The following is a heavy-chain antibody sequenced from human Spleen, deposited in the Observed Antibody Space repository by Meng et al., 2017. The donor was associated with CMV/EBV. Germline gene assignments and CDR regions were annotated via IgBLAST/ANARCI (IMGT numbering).Heavy chain of an antibody. CDR3: ARVASYYYYGMDV. Sequence: GSLRLSCTVSGGSVSSGTFYWNWIRQPPGKGLEWIGYIYHSGSTIYNPSLESRVTISVDTSKNQFSLKLSSVTAADTAVYYCARVASYYYYGMDVWGQGTTVTVSS. CDR1: GGSVSSGTFY. V-gene: IGHV4-61*01. CDR2: IYHSGST. J-gene: IGHJ6*02.